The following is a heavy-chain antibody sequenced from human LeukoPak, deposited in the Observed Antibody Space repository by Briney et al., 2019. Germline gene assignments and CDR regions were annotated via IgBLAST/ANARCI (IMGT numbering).Heavy chain of an antibody. CDR3: ARVRGIAAAGTIDY. CDR2: IYHSGST. J-gene: IGHJ4*02. D-gene: IGHD6-13*01. Sequence: SETLSLTCTVSGYSISSGYYWGWIRQPPGKGLEWIGSIYHSGSTYYNPSLKSRVTISVDKSKNQFSLKLSSVTAADTAVYYCARVRGIAAAGTIDYWGQGTLVTVSS. V-gene: IGHV4-38-2*02. CDR1: GYSISSGYY.